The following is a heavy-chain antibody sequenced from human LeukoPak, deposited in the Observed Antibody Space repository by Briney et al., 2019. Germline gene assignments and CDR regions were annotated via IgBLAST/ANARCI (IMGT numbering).Heavy chain of an antibody. CDR3: AKFEGATIPGWFNDY. V-gene: IGHV3-23*05. J-gene: IGHJ4*02. D-gene: IGHD6-19*01. Sequence: GGSLRLSCAASEFIFSDYAMGWVRQAPGKGLEWVSTVDKTTYPTFYADSVKGRFTISRDNSKNTLYLQMNSLRTEDTAVYFCAKFEGATIPGWFNDYWGQGILVTVSS. CDR1: EFIFSDYA. CDR2: VDKTTYPT.